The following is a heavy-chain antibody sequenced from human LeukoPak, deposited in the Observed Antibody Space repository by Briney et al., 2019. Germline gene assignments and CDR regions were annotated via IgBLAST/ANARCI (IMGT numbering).Heavy chain of an antibody. Sequence: SETLSLTCTVSGYSISSGYYWGWIRQPPGKGLEWIGSIYHSGSTYYNPSLKSRVTISVDTSKNQFSLKLSSVTAADTAVYYCAIWGYCSGGSCSQHGDYRGQGTLVTVSS. D-gene: IGHD2-15*01. CDR1: GYSISSGYY. J-gene: IGHJ4*02. CDR3: AIWGYCSGGSCSQHGDY. CDR2: IYHSGST. V-gene: IGHV4-38-2*02.